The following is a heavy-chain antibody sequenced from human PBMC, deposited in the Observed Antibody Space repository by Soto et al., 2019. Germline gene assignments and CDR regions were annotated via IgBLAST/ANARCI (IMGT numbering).Heavy chain of an antibody. CDR1: GFSFSSYE. CDR3: ARDPQGYYYDSSGYYDI. Sequence: EVQLVESGGDLVQPGGSLRLSCAASGFSFSSYEMNWVRQAPGKGLEWVSYISSSGSTIYYADSVKGRFTISRDNAKNSLYLQMNSLRAEDTAVYYCARDPQGYYYDSSGYYDIWGQGTMVTVSS. V-gene: IGHV3-48*03. J-gene: IGHJ3*02. D-gene: IGHD3-22*01. CDR2: ISSSGSTI.